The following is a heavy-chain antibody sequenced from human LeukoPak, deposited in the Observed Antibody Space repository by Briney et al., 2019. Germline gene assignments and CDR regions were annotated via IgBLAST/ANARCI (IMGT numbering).Heavy chain of an antibody. CDR3: AREAARWYFDY. Sequence: GGSLRLSCKASGYTFTGYYMHWVRQAPGQGLEWMGWITPNSSGTNYAQKFQGRVTMTRDTSISTAYMELSRLRSDDTAVYYCAREAARWYFDYWGQGTLVTVSS. V-gene: IGHV1-2*02. CDR2: ITPNSSGT. D-gene: IGHD6-6*01. J-gene: IGHJ4*02. CDR1: GYTFTGYY.